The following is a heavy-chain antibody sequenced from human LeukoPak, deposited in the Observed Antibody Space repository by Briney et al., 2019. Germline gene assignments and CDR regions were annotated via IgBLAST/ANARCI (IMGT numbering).Heavy chain of an antibody. CDR2: IYYSGST. D-gene: IGHD2-2*01. J-gene: IGHJ4*02. Sequence: PSETLSLTCTVSGGSISGSIYYWGWIRQPPGKGLEWIGSIYYSGSTYYNPSLKGRVIISVDTSKNQFSLKLKSVTAADMAVYYCARLADCSSTGCYDHWGQGTLVTVSS. CDR3: ARLADCSSTGCYDH. CDR1: GGSISGSIYY. V-gene: IGHV4-39*01.